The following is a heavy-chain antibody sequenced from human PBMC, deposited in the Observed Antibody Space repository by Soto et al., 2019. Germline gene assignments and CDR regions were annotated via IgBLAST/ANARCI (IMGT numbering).Heavy chain of an antibody. J-gene: IGHJ4*02. Sequence: EVQLLESGRGLVQPGGSLRLSCAASGFTFSTFDMTWVRQAPGKGLEWVSLIRGVAGSTHYPDSVKGRFTISKDNSKNMLYLEMNSLRADDTAVYFCVKGAWLDYWGQGHMVTVSS. CDR1: GFTFSTFD. CDR3: VKGAWLDY. V-gene: IGHV3-23*01. CDR2: IRGVAGST.